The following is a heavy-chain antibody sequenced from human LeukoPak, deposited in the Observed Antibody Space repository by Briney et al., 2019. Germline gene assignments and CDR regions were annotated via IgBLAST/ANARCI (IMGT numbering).Heavy chain of an antibody. D-gene: IGHD6-19*01. CDR2: ISYDGSNK. V-gene: IGHV3-30-3*01. CDR1: GVTFSGYA. Sequence: GGALRLSCAASGVTFSGYAMHWVRQAPGKGLEWVAVISYDGSNKYYADSVRGRFTISRDNTKNTLYLQMNSLRAEDPAVYYCAREGSGWYGHYIDYWGQGTLVTASS. CDR3: AREGSGWYGHYIDY. J-gene: IGHJ4*02.